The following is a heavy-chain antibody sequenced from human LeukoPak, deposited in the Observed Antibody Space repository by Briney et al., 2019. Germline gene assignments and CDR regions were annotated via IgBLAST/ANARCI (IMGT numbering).Heavy chain of an antibody. CDR3: AKDHFSSSWYS. CDR2: ISGSGGST. CDR1: GFTFSSYA. V-gene: IGHV3-23*01. Sequence: GGSLRLSCAASGFTFSSYAMSWVRQAPGKGLEWVSAISGSGGSTYYADSVKGRFTISRDNPKNTLYLQMNSLRAEDTAVYYCAKDHFSSSWYSWGQGTLVTVSS. D-gene: IGHD6-13*01. J-gene: IGHJ4*02.